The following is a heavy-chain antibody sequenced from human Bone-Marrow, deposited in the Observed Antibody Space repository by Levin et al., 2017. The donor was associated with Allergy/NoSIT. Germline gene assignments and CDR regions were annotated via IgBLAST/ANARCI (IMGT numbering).Heavy chain of an antibody. CDR2: ISGSGLTT. J-gene: IGHJ4*02. V-gene: IGHV3-23*01. Sequence: LSLTCVGSGFSFRAYAMSWVRQAPGKGLECVSVISGSGLTTHYADSVKGRFTISRDNSKNTLFLQMNSLRAEDTAVYFCAKDLSYSSSWLDFWGQGTLVTVSS. CDR1: GFSFRAYA. CDR3: AKDLSYSSSWLDF. D-gene: IGHD6-13*01.